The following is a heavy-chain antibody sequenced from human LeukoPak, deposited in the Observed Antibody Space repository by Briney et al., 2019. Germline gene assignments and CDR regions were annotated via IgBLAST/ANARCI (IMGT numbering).Heavy chain of an antibody. J-gene: IGHJ4*02. CDR1: GFTFSSYS. CDR2: ISSSSSTI. V-gene: IGHV3-48*01. Sequence: GGSLRLSCAASGFTFSSYSMDWVRQAPGKGLEWVSYISSSSSTIYYADSVKGRFTISRDNAKNSLYLQMNSLRAEDTAIYYCTRVLYSSGWYGDHYWGQGTLVTVSS. CDR3: TRVLYSSGWYGDHY. D-gene: IGHD6-19*01.